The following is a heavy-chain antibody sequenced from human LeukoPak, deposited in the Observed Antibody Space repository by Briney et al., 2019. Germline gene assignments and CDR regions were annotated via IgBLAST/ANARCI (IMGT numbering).Heavy chain of an antibody. CDR3: ARGLFSARRRRDGYNEYYFDY. J-gene: IGHJ4*02. D-gene: IGHD5-24*01. Sequence: SETLSLTCTVSGGSISSYYWSWIRQPPGEGLEWIGYIYYSGSTNYNPSLKSRVTISVDTSKNQFSLKLSSVTAADTAVYYCARGLFSARRRRDGYNEYYFDYWGQGTLVTVSS. CDR1: GGSISSYY. V-gene: IGHV4-59*01. CDR2: IYYSGST.